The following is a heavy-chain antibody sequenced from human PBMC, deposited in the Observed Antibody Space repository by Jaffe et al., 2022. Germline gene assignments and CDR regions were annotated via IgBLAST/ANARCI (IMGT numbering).Heavy chain of an antibody. D-gene: IGHD3-10*01. J-gene: IGHJ4*02. CDR1: GGSISNYY. CDR3: ARTYGAGNLLGY. Sequence: QVQLQESGPGLVKPSETLSLTCTVSGGSISNYYWSWIRQPPGKGLEWIGYIYYSGSTDYSPSLKSRVTISVDRSRNQFSLQLSSVTAADTAVYYCARTYGAGNLLGYWGQGTLVTVSS. V-gene: IGHV4-59*01. CDR2: IYYSGST.